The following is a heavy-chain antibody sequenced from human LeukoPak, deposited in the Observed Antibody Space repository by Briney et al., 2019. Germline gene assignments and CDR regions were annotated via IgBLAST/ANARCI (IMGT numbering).Heavy chain of an antibody. CDR1: GYTFTGYY. V-gene: IGHV1-2*02. J-gene: IGHJ5*02. Sequence: ASVKVSCKASGYTFTGYYMHWVRQAPGQGLEWMGWINPNSGGTNYAQKFQGRVTMTRDTSISTAYMELSRLRSDDTAVYYCARVMGYSSSWPGWFDPWGQGTLVTVSS. CDR3: ARVMGYSSSWPGWFDP. D-gene: IGHD6-13*01. CDR2: INPNSGGT.